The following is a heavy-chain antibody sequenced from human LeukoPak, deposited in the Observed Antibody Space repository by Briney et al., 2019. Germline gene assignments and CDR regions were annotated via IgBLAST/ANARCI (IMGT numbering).Heavy chain of an antibody. V-gene: IGHV1-18*01. CDR3: ARVGDYGDPTVFDY. Sequence: ASVKVSCKASGYTFISYGISWVRQAPGQGLEWMGWISAYNGNTNYALKLQGRVTMTTDTSTSTAYMELRSLRSDDTAVYYCARVGDYGDPTVFDYWGQGTLVTVSS. D-gene: IGHD4-17*01. J-gene: IGHJ4*02. CDR2: ISAYNGNT. CDR1: GYTFISYG.